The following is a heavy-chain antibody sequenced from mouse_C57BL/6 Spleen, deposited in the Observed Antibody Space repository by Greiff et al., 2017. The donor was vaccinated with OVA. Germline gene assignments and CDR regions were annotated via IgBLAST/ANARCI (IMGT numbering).Heavy chain of an antibody. CDR1: GYAFSSSW. J-gene: IGHJ4*01. Sequence: LQESGPELVKPGASVKLSCKASGYAFSSSWMNWVKQRPGKGLEWIGRIYPGDGDTNYNGKFKGKATLTADKSSSTAYMQLSSLTSEDSAVYYCARGEITTRVAGDYAMDYWGQGTSVTVSS. CDR3: ARGEITTRVAGDYAMDY. D-gene: IGHD1-1*01. CDR2: IYPGDGDT. V-gene: IGHV1-82*01.